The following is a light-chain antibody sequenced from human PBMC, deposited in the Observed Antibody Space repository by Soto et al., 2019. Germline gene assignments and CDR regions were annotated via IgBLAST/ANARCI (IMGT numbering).Light chain of an antibody. CDR2: STH. V-gene: IGLV1-44*01. CDR3: AAWDDSLNGLVV. Sequence: QSVLTQPPSASGTPGQRVTIPCSGSSSNIGSNTVNWYQQLPGTAPKLLIYSTHQPPSGVPDRFSGSKSGTSAYLAISGIQSEDEADYYCAAWDDSLNGLVVFGGGTPLTVL. J-gene: IGLJ2*01. CDR1: SSNIGSNT.